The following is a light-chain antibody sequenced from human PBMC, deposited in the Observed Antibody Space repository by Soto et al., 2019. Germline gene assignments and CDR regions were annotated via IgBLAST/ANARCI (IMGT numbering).Light chain of an antibody. CDR2: DAS. CDR1: QTVSSW. J-gene: IGKJ1*01. Sequence: DIQMTQSPSTLSGSVGDRVTITCRASQTVSSWLAWYQQQPAKAPNLLIYDASSLESGVPSRFSGSGSGTEFTPTITSLQPADFATYYCQQYNSYSPQTFGQGTKVDIK. V-gene: IGKV1-5*01. CDR3: QQYNSYSPQT.